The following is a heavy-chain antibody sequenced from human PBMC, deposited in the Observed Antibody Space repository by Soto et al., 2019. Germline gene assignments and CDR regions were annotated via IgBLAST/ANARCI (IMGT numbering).Heavy chain of an antibody. Sequence: SVKVSCKASGGTFSSYAISWVRQAPGQGLEWMGGIIPIFGTANYAQKFQGRVTITVDESTSTAYMELSSLRSEDTAVYYCATYDSSGYYLAPGAFAIWGQGTMVTVSS. CDR1: GGTFSSYA. D-gene: IGHD3-22*01. J-gene: IGHJ3*02. CDR2: IIPIFGTA. CDR3: ATYDSSGYYLAPGAFAI. V-gene: IGHV1-69*13.